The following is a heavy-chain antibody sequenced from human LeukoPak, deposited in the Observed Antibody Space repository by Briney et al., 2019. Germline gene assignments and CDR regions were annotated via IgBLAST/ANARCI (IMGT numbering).Heavy chain of an antibody. Sequence: SETLSLTCTVSGGSISSYYWSWIRQPPGKGLEWIGYIYYSGSTNYNPSLKSRVTISVDTSKNQFSLKLSSVTAADTAVYYCARYRSSWYYFDYWGQGTLVTVSS. CDR2: IYYSGST. J-gene: IGHJ4*02. CDR3: ARYRSSWYYFDY. CDR1: GGSISSYY. D-gene: IGHD6-13*01. V-gene: IGHV4-59*01.